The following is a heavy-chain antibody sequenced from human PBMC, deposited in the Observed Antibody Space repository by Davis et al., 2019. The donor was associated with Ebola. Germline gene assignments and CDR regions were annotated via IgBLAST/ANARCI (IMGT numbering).Heavy chain of an antibody. V-gene: IGHV3-11*01. CDR3: ARDMGLEWELLPSDY. Sequence: GESLKISCAASGFTFSDYYMSWLRQAPVKGLGWVSYISSSGSTIYYADSVKGRFTISRDNAKNSLYLQMNSLRAEDTAVYYCARDMGLEWELLPSDYRGQGTLVTDSS. D-gene: IGHD1-26*01. J-gene: IGHJ4*02. CDR2: ISSSGSTI. CDR1: GFTFSDYY.